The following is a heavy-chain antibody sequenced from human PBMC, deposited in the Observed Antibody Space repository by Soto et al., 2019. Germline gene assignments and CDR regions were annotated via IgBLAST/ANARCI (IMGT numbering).Heavy chain of an antibody. D-gene: IGHD5-12*01. CDR3: ARDPIIYSGYVNWFDP. CDR2: ISSSSTI. V-gene: IGHV3-48*02. Sequence: GGSLRLSCAASGFTFSSYSMNWVRQAPGKGLEWVSYISSSSTIYYADSVKGRFTISRDNAKNSLYLQMNSLRDEDTAVYYCARDPIIYSGYVNWFDPWGQGTLVTVSS. J-gene: IGHJ5*02. CDR1: GFTFSSYS.